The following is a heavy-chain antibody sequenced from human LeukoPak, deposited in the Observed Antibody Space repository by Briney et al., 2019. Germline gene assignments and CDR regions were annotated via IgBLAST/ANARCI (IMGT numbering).Heavy chain of an antibody. Sequence: PGXXXRLSCAASGFTFSSYGMHWVRQAPGKGLEWVAFIRYDGSNKYYADSVKGRFTIYRDNSKNTLYLQMNSLRAEDTAVYYCASGSGSYAYYFDYWGQGTLVTVSS. J-gene: IGHJ4*02. V-gene: IGHV3-30*02. D-gene: IGHD1-26*01. CDR3: ASGSGSYAYYFDY. CDR1: GFTFSSYG. CDR2: IRYDGSNK.